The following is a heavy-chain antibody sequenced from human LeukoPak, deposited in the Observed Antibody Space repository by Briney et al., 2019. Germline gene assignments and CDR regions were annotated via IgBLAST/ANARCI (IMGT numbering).Heavy chain of an antibody. V-gene: IGHV3-23*01. Sequence: GGPLRLSCEASGFTFSNYAMGWVRQAPGKGLEWVSTLSGTGRSTYYADSVKGRFTISRDNSNLYLEMHSLRGEDTAVYYCARDSLLGGYSAPGLFDYWGQGTLVSVSS. D-gene: IGHD5-12*01. CDR1: GFTFSNYA. J-gene: IGHJ4*02. CDR3: ARDSLLGGYSAPGLFDY. CDR2: LSGTGRST.